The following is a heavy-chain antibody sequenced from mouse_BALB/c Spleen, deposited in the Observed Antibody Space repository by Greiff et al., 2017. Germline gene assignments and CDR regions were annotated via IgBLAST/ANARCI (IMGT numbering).Heavy chain of an antibody. D-gene: IGHD1-2*01. CDR1: GYTFSSYW. CDR3: ARDGATARFAY. J-gene: IGHJ3*01. Sequence: QVQLQQSGAELMKPGASVKISCKATGYTFSSYWIEWVKQRPGHGLEWIGEILPGSGSTNYNEKFKGKATFTADTSSNTAYMQLSSLTSEDSAVYYCARDGATARFAYWGQGTLVTVSA. V-gene: IGHV1-9*01. CDR2: ILPGSGST.